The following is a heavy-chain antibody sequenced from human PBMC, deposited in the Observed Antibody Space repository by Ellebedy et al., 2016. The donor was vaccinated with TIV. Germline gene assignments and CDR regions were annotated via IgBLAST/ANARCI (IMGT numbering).Heavy chain of an antibody. Sequence: MPSETLSLTCTVSGGSMIDLYWSWIRQPPGKGLEWIGYIFHSGGANYNPSLKSRVTMSVYSSKNQFSLRLSSLTAADTAMYYCARQPYNFGAYYFDYWGQGALVTVSP. CDR3: ARQPYNFGAYYFDY. CDR1: GGSMIDLY. V-gene: IGHV4-59*08. J-gene: IGHJ4*02. CDR2: IFHSGGA. D-gene: IGHD5-18*01.